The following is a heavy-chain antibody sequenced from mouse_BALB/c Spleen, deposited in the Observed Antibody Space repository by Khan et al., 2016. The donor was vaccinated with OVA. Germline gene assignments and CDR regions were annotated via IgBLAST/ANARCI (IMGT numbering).Heavy chain of an antibody. CDR2: ILYSGST. CDR3: ANSTYRYAFAY. D-gene: IGHD2-14*01. CDR1: GDSITSGY. J-gene: IGHJ3*01. Sequence: EVQLQESGPSLVKPSHTLSLTCSVTGDSITSGYWCWIRKFPGDKLEYRGYILYSGSTYYNPSPKSRISTTRHTSKNQYYLQLNSVTSAATAASYCANSTYRYAFAYWGQGTPVTVSS. V-gene: IGHV3-8*02.